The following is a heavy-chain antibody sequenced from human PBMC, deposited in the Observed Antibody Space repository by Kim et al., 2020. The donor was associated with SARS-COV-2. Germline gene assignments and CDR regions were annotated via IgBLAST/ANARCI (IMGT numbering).Heavy chain of an antibody. Sequence: TPSLTSRVTISVNTSKNQVSLKLSSVTAADTAVYYCARVPPYSSSWYFDYWGQGTLVTVSS. CDR3: ARVPPYSSSWYFDY. D-gene: IGHD6-13*01. J-gene: IGHJ4*02. V-gene: IGHV4-31*02.